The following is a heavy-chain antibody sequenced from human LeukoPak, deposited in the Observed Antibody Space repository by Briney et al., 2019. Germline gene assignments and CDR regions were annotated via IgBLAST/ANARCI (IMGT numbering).Heavy chain of an antibody. CDR2: ISSSGSTI. V-gene: IGHV3-48*03. D-gene: IGHD2-15*01. J-gene: IGHJ4*02. CDR3: ARGPVVVVAAEYYFDY. CDR1: GFTFSSYE. Sequence: PGGSLRLSCAASGFTFSSYEVNWVRQAPGKGLEWVSYISSSGSTIYYADSVKGRFTISRVNAKNSLYLQMNSLRAEDTAVYYCARGPVVVVAAEYYFDYWGQGTLVTVSS.